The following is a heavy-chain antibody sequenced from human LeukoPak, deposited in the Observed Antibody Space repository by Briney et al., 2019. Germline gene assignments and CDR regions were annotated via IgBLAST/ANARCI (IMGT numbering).Heavy chain of an antibody. V-gene: IGHV1-46*01. CDR3: GREIEGTTDY. J-gene: IGHJ4*02. Sequence: GASVTVSYKASGYTFTIYYMHWVRQAPGQGIEGMGIINPSGGSTSYAQKFQGRVTMTRDMSTSTVYMELSSLRSEDTAVYFCGREIEGTTDYWGQGTLGTVSS. CDR1: GYTFTIYY. D-gene: IGHD1-7*01. CDR2: INPSGGST.